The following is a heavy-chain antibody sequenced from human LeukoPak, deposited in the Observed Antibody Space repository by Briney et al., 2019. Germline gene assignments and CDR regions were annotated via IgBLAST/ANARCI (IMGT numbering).Heavy chain of an antibody. CDR1: GGSISSSSHY. D-gene: IGHD2-2*01. Sequence: SETLSLTCGVSGGSISSSSHYWGWIRQPPGKGLEWIGEINHSGSTNYNPSLKSRVTISVDTSKNQFSLKLSSVTAADTAVYYCARLVYCSSTSCRNDYWGQGTLVTVSS. V-gene: IGHV4-39*07. CDR2: INHSGST. J-gene: IGHJ4*02. CDR3: ARLVYCSSTSCRNDY.